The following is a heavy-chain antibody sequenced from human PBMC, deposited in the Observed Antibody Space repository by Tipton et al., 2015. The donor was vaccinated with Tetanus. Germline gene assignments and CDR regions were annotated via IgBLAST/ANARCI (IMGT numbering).Heavy chain of an antibody. CDR1: GFTFSAYW. V-gene: IGHV3-7*01. CDR2: IKLDGSET. Sequence: GSLRLSCAASGFTFSAYWMSWVRQAPGKGLDWVANIKLDGSETYYVDSVKGRFTISRDNAQNSLFLQMNSLRAEDTAVYYCARDFGYCNGGSCYRPVDYWGQGTLVTVSS. D-gene: IGHD2-15*01. J-gene: IGHJ4*02. CDR3: ARDFGYCNGGSCYRPVDY.